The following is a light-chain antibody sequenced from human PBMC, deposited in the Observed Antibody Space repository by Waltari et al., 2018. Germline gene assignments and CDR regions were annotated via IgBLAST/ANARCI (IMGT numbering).Light chain of an antibody. J-gene: IGLJ1*01. Sequence: QAALTQPPSVSGSPGQSVNIPCTGTSNDIGCYNYVYWYQQHPGKAPKLLIHDVRKRPSGVSDRFSGSKSGNTASLTISGLQAEDEADYYCSSYAGSNTFIFGTGTRLTVL. CDR2: DVR. CDR1: SNDIGCYNY. V-gene: IGLV2-11*01. CDR3: SSYAGSNTFI.